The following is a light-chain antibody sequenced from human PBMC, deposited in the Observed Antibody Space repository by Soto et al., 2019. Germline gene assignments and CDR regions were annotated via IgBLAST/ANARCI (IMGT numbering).Light chain of an antibody. CDR3: QQYGSSLSWT. CDR1: QSVSSSY. J-gene: IGKJ1*01. Sequence: EIVLTQSPGTLSLSPGDRATLSCRASQSVSSSYLACYQQKPGHAPRLLISGASSRATGIPDRFSGSGSGTDFTLTISRLEPEDFAVYYCQQYGSSLSWTFGQGTKVEIK. V-gene: IGKV3-20*01. CDR2: GAS.